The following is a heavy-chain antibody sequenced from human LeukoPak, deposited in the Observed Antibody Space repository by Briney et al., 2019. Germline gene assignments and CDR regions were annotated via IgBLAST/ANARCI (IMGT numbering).Heavy chain of an antibody. J-gene: IGHJ4*02. D-gene: IGHD6-13*01. V-gene: IGHV3-7*01. CDR3: ARDEGYLSPTHFDD. CDR2: IKQDGNEK. CDR1: GFTFSSDW. Sequence: TGGSLRLSCAASGFTFSSDWMSWVRQAPGKGLEWVANIKQDGNEKDYVDSVRGRFTISRDNAKNSLYLQMHSLRAEDTAVYYCARDEGYLSPTHFDDWGQVTLVTAAS.